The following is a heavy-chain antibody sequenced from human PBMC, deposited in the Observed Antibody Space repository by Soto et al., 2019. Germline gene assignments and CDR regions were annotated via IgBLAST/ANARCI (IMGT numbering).Heavy chain of an antibody. CDR3: VRDGKWSIAARGEYYGMDV. CDR2: IIPIFGTA. D-gene: IGHD6-6*01. Sequence: QVQLVQSGAEVKKPGSSVKVSCKASGGTFSSYAISWVRQAPGQGLEWMGGIIPIFGTANYAQKFQGRVTITADESTSTAYMELSSLRSEDTAVYYCVRDGKWSIAARGEYYGMDVWGQGTTVTVSS. J-gene: IGHJ6*02. CDR1: GGTFSSYA. V-gene: IGHV1-69*01.